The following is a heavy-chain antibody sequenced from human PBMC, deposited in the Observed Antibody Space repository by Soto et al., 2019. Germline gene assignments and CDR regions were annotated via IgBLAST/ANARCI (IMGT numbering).Heavy chain of an antibody. CDR1: GFTVSSNY. D-gene: IGHD3-10*01. J-gene: IGHJ6*02. CDR2: IYRSGAT. CDR3: ARDSGMIRGSYGVDV. Sequence: GGSLRLSCAASGFTVSSNYMTWVRQAPGKGLEWVSVIYRSGATYYPDSVRGRFTASRDYSHNTLYLQMDSLRVEDTAVYYCARDSGMIRGSYGVDVWGPGTTVTVSS. V-gene: IGHV3-53*01.